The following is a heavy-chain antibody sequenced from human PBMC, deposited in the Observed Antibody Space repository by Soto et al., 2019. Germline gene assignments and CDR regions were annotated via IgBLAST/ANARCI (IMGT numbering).Heavy chain of an antibody. CDR1: GFTFSSYG. D-gene: IGHD2-2*01. V-gene: IGHV3-33*01. CDR3: ARATSVVVPAADVDFDY. CDR2: IWYDGSNK. Sequence: GGSLRLSCAASGFTFSSYGMHWVRQAPGKGLEWVAVIWYDGSNKYYADSVKGRFTISRDNSKNTLYLQMNSLRAEDTAVYYCARATSVVVPAADVDFDYWGQGTLVTVSS. J-gene: IGHJ4*02.